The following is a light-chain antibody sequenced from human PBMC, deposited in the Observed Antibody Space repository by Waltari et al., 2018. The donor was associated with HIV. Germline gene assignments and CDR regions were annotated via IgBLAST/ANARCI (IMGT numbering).Light chain of an antibody. CDR3: AAWDDSLNGV. Sequence: QSVLTQPPSASGTPGQKVTIYCSGSSSNIGTTTVNCYQQLPGTAPTLLIYSNNQRPSVGPVRFSGSKSGTSASLAISGLQSEDEGHYYCAAWDDSLNGVFGGGTKLTVL. CDR2: SNN. CDR1: SSNIGTTT. J-gene: IGLJ3*02. V-gene: IGLV1-44*01.